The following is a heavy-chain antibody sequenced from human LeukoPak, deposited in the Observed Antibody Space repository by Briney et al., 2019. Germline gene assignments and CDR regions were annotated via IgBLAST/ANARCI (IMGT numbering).Heavy chain of an antibody. Sequence: PGGSLRLSCAASGFTFSSYWMHWVRQAPGKGLVWVSRINSDGSSTSYADSVKGRFTISRDNAKNSLYLQMNNLRAEDTALYHCVRDRSYGSFDYWGQGTLVTVSS. CDR1: GFTFSSYW. CDR3: VRDRSYGSFDY. V-gene: IGHV3-74*01. D-gene: IGHD5-18*01. CDR2: INSDGSST. J-gene: IGHJ4*02.